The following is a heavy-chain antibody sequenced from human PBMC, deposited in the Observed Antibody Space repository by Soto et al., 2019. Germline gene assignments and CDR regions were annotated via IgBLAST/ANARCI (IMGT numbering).Heavy chain of an antibody. V-gene: IGHV1-69*13. D-gene: IGHD6-13*01. Sequence: SVKVSCKASGGTFSSYAISWVRQAPGQGLEWMGGIIPIFGTANYAQKFQGRVTITADESTSTAYMELSSLRSEDTAVYYCARGGYSSTWSNLLDRSGLDVWGQGTTVTVSS. J-gene: IGHJ6*02. CDR3: ARGGYSSTWSNLLDRSGLDV. CDR2: IIPIFGTA. CDR1: GGTFSSYA.